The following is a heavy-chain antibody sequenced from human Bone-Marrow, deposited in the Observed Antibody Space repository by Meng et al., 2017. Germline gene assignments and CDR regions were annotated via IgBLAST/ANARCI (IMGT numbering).Heavy chain of an antibody. V-gene: IGHV2-5*02. CDR3: AHRGGGDWFDP. CDR2: IYWDDDK. J-gene: IGHJ5*02. CDR1: GFSPSTSGVG. Sequence: IPLKESGPTLGKPTQTLTLTCSFSGFSPSTSGVGVGWIRQPPGKALEWLALIYWDDDKRYSPSLKSRLTITKDTSKNQVVLTMTNMDPVDTATYYCAHRGGGDWFDPWGQGTLVTVSS. D-gene: IGHD2-15*01.